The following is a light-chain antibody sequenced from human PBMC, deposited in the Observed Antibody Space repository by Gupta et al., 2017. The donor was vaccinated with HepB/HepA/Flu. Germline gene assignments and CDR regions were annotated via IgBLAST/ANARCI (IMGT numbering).Light chain of an antibody. CDR2: GAS. V-gene: IGKV3-15*01. Sequence: EIVLPQSPATLSVSPGERATLSCRASQSVSNNLAWYQQKPGQAPRLLIYGASTRATGIPARFSGSGSGTEFTLTISSLQSEDFAVYYCQQYNNWPPTWTFGQGTKVEIK. CDR1: QSVSNN. CDR3: QQYNNWPPTWT. J-gene: IGKJ1*01.